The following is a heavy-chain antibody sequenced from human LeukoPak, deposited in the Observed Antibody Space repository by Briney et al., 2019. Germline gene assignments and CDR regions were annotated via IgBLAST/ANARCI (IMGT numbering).Heavy chain of an antibody. V-gene: IGHV3-30*18. CDR1: GFTFSSYG. J-gene: IGHJ4*02. CDR2: ISYDGSNK. Sequence: GRSLRLSCAASGFTFSSYGMHWVRQAPGKGLEWVAVISYDGSNKYYADSVKGRFTISRDNSKNTLYLQMNSLRAEDAAVYYCANELDSIAVAGTPDYWGQGTLVTVSS. CDR3: ANELDSIAVAGTPDY. D-gene: IGHD6-19*01.